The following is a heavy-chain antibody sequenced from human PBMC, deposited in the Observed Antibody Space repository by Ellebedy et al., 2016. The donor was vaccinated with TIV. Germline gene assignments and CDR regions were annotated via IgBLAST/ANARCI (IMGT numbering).Heavy chain of an antibody. CDR3: ARVRPYYYDSSGYANGEYFDL. Sequence: GSLRLSCTVSGGSISSSSYYWSWIRQPPGKGLEWIGYIYYSGSTNYNPSLKSRVTISGDTSKNQFSLKLSSVTAADTAVYYCARVRPYYYDSSGYANGEYFDLWGRGTLVTVSS. D-gene: IGHD3-22*01. J-gene: IGHJ2*01. CDR2: IYYSGST. V-gene: IGHV4-61*01. CDR1: GGSISSSSYY.